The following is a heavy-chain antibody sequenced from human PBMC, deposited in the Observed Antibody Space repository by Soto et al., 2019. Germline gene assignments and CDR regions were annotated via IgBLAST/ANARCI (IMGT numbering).Heavy chain of an antibody. CDR2: MNPNSGNT. Sequence: ASVKVSCKASGYTFTSYDINWVRQATGQGLEWMGWMNPNSGNTGYAQKFQGRVTMTRNTSISTAYMELSSLRSEDTAVYYCARFGLGYYDSSGYAPSYYYGMDVWGQGTAVTVSS. CDR1: GYTFTSYD. V-gene: IGHV1-8*01. D-gene: IGHD3-22*01. CDR3: ARFGLGYYDSSGYAPSYYYGMDV. J-gene: IGHJ6*02.